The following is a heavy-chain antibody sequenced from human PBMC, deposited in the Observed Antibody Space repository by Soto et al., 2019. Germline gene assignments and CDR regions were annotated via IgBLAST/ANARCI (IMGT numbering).Heavy chain of an antibody. V-gene: IGHV4-39*01. D-gene: IGHD3-10*02. CDR3: ARHPFVRGALNYFDP. CDR2: IYYSGNT. J-gene: IGHJ5*02. CDR1: GASVSSPSYY. Sequence: QLQLQESGPGLVKPSETLSLICTVSGASVSSPSYYWGWIRQPPGKGLEWIGSIYYSGNTYYNPSLKSRVTISVDTSKNQFSLKLSSVTAADTAVYYCARHPFVRGALNYFDPWGQGTLVTVSS.